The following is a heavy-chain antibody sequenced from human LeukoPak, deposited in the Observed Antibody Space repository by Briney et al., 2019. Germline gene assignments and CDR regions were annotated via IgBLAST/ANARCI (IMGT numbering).Heavy chain of an antibody. CDR1: GGSFSGYY. CDR2: INHSGST. J-gene: IGHJ6*02. Sequence: SETLSLTCAVYGGSFSGYYWSWIRQPPGKGLEWIGEINHSGSTNYNPSLKSRVTISVDTSKNQFSLRLNSVTAADTAVYYCAREGRQLVRDYYYYGMDVWGQGTTVTVSS. CDR3: AREGRQLVRDYYYYGMDV. D-gene: IGHD6-13*01. V-gene: IGHV4-34*01.